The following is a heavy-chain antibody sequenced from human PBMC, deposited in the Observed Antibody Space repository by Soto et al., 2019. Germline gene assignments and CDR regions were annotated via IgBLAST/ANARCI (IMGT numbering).Heavy chain of an antibody. D-gene: IGHD2-15*01. V-gene: IGHV5-51*01. J-gene: IGHJ6*02. CDR3: ARSTGYCSGGSCSYYYYGMDV. Sequence: GESLKISCKGSGYSFTSYWIGWVRQMPGKGLEWMGIIYPGDSDTRYSPSFQGQVTISADKSISTAYLQWSSLKASDTAMYYCARSTGYCSGGSCSYYYYGMDVWGQGTTVTVSS. CDR2: IYPGDSDT. CDR1: GYSFTSYW.